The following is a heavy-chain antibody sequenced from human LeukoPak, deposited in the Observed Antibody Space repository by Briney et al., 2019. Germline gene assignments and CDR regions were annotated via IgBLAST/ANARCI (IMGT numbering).Heavy chain of an antibody. CDR2: IKSKTDGGTT. V-gene: IGHV3-15*01. D-gene: IGHD1-1*01. CDR1: GFTFSNAW. CDR3: TTDRLYNWNDVWDWFDP. Sequence: PGGSLRLSCAASGFTFSNAWMSWVRQAPGKGLEWVGRIKSKTDGGTTDYAAPVKGRFTISRDDSKNTLYLQMNSLKTEDTAVYYCTTDRLYNWNDVWDWFDPWGQGTLVTVSS. J-gene: IGHJ5*02.